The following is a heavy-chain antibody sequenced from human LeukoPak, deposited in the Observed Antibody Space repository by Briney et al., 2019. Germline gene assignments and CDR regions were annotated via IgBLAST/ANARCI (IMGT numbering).Heavy chain of an antibody. CDR3: AREEKWELLEGNWFDP. CDR2: INSSGGST. D-gene: IGHD1-26*01. V-gene: IGHV1-46*01. J-gene: IGHJ5*02. Sequence: ASVKVSCKASGYTFTSYYMHWVRQAPGQGLEWMGIINSSGGSTSYAQKFQGRVTMTRDMSTSTVYMELSSLRSEDTAVYYCAREEKWELLEGNWFDPWGQGTLVTVSS. CDR1: GYTFTSYY.